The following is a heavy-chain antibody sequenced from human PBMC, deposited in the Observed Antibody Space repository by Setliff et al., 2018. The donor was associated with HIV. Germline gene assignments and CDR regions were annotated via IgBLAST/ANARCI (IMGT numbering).Heavy chain of an antibody. CDR3: ARSTWTRFGGALTQLWPQRGAFDI. CDR2: INHSGTS. Sequence: SETLSLTCAVYGGSISGYSWNWIRQPPGKGLEWIGEINHSGTSNYNPSLKGRVTISADTSKNQFSLNLTSVTAADTAVYYCARSTWTRFGGALTQLWPQRGAFDIWGQGTKVTVSS. V-gene: IGHV4-34*01. D-gene: IGHD5-18*01. CDR1: GGSISGYS. J-gene: IGHJ3*02.